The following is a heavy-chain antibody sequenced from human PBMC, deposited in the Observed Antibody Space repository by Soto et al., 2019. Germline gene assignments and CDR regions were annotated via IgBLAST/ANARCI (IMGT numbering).Heavy chain of an antibody. V-gene: IGHV1-3*01. CDR2: INAGNGNT. J-gene: IGHJ6*02. CDR1: GYTFTSYA. CDR3: ARDPNPEGLLGDGMEV. D-gene: IGHD3-10*01. Sequence: ASVKVSFKASGYTFTSYAMHWVRQAPGQRLEWMGWINAGNGNTKYSQKFQGRVTITRDTSASTAYMELSSLRSEDTAVYYCARDPNPEGLLGDGMEVWGQWTTVTVS.